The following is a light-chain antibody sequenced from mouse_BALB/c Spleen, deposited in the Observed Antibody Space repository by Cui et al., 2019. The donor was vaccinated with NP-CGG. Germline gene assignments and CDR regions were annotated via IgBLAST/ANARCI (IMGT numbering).Light chain of an antibody. CDR3: ALWYSNHWV. CDR1: AGTVTTNNF. CDR2: GTN. Sequence: QAVVTQESGLNTSTGETVTLTCRSSAGTVTTNNFANWVQEKPDHLFTGLIGGTNNRAPGVPARFSGSLIGDKAALTITGAQTEDEAIYFCALWYSNHWVFGGGTKLTVL. V-gene: IGLV1*01. J-gene: IGLJ1*01.